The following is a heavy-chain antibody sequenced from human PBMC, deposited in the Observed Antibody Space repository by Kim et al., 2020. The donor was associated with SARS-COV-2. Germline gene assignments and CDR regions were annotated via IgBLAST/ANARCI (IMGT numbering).Heavy chain of an antibody. V-gene: IGHV3-53*01. CDR3: ARDHYYGSESD. J-gene: IGHJ4*02. CDR1: GFTVRSNY. Sequence: GGSLRLSCAASGFTVRSNYMTWVRQAPGKGLEWVSVIFVGGTTYYADSVKGRFTISRDHSANTVYLQMTGLRAEDTAVYYCARDHYYGSESDWGQGTLVT. CDR2: IFVGGTT. D-gene: IGHD3-10*01.